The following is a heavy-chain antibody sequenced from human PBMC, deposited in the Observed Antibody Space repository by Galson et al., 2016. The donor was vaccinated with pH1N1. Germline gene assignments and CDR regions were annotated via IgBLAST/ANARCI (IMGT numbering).Heavy chain of an antibody. J-gene: IGHJ3*02. CDR3: ARPFYGGQYWGAAFNI. CDR2: IWYDGSNE. Sequence: VRQAPGKGLEWVAAIWYDGSNEYYGDSVKGRLTISRDNSKSTLYLQMNGLRDEDTAVYYCARPFYGGQYWGAAFNIWGQGTMVTVSS. V-gene: IGHV3-33*01. D-gene: IGHD4-23*01.